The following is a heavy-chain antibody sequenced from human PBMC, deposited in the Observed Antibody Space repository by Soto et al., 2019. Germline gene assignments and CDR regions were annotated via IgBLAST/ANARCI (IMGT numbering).Heavy chain of an antibody. CDR1: GGSINSYF. Sequence: QVQLQESGPGLVKPSETLSLTCTVSGGSINSYFWTWIRQSPGKGLQWIGYIHYSGSANYKPSLKTRVTMPVDTSKTQFPLSLTSVTAADTAVYYCARMNHLVPKGNSFDIWGQGTMVTVSS. CDR3: ARMNHLVPKGNSFDI. CDR2: IHYSGSA. V-gene: IGHV4-59*01. J-gene: IGHJ3*02.